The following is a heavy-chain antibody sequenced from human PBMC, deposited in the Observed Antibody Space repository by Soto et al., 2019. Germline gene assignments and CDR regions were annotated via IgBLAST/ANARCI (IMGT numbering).Heavy chain of an antibody. CDR2: IWADGSQT. CDR3: VSSHDMPI. Sequence: QVRLVESGGDVVQPGWSLRLSCAVSGLDFSTFGMHWVRQAPGKGLEWVAVIWADGSQTYYVDSVKGRFTVSRDKPKSTLYLPMTSLRGEDTAKYFCVSSHDMPIWGQGTLVTVSS. J-gene: IGHJ1*01. V-gene: IGHV3-33*01. D-gene: IGHD1-1*01. CDR1: GLDFSTFG.